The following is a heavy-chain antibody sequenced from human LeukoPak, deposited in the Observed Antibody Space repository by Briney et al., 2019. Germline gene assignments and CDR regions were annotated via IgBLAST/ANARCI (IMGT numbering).Heavy chain of an antibody. V-gene: IGHV1-2*02. CDR1: GYTFTGYY. CDR2: INPNSGGT. J-gene: IGHJ4*02. CDR3: ARDFSLDWNLDY. Sequence: ASVKVSCKASGYTFTGYYMHWVRQAPGQGLEWMGWINPNSGGTNYAQKFQGRVTMTRDTSISTAYMELSRLRSDDTALYYCARDFSLDWNLDYWGQGTLVTVSS. D-gene: IGHD1-1*01.